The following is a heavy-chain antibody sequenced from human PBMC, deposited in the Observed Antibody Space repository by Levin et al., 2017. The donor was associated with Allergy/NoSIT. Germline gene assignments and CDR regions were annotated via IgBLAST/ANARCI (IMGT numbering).Heavy chain of an antibody. CDR1: GFTFDDYA. V-gene: IGHV3-9*01. CDR2: ISLNSRSI. CDR3: ATDSSGYYRKDDDY. J-gene: IGHJ4*02. D-gene: IGHD3-22*01. Sequence: SLKISCVASGFTFDDYAMHWVRQAPGKGLEWVSGISLNSRSIGYADSVKGRFTISRDNAKNSLYLQMNSLRAEDTALYYCATDSSGYYRKDDDYWGQGILVTVSS.